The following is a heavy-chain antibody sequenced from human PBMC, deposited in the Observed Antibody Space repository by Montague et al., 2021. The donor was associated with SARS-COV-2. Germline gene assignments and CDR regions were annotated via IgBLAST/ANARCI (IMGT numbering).Heavy chain of an antibody. Sequence: CAISGDSVSSNIANWNWIRQSPSRGPEWLGRTYYRSMWYNDYAESVKSRITIDPDTSKHQFSLHLNSVTPEDTAVYYCARIPVGSKYYFDFWGQGTLVTVSS. J-gene: IGHJ4*02. CDR3: ARIPVGSKYYFDF. D-gene: IGHD2-2*01. CDR1: GDSVSSNIAN. CDR2: TYYRSMWYN. V-gene: IGHV6-1*01.